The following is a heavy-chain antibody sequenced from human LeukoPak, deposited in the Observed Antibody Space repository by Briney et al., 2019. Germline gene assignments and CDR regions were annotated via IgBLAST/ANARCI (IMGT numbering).Heavy chain of an antibody. D-gene: IGHD6-13*01. CDR2: ISYDGSNK. V-gene: IGHV3-30*03. CDR1: GFTLSSYS. Sequence: GGSLRLSCAASGFTLSSYSMNWARQDPGKGLEWVAVISYDGSNKYYADSVKGRFTISRDNSKNTLYLQMNSLRAEDTAVYYCAGAGYSSSWYPAFDIWGQGTMVTVSS. J-gene: IGHJ3*02. CDR3: AGAGYSSSWYPAFDI.